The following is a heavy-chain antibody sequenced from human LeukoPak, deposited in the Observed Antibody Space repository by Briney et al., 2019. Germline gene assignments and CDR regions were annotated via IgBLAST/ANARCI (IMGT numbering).Heavy chain of an antibody. D-gene: IGHD3-10*01. CDR1: GGTFSSYA. J-gene: IGHJ4*02. Sequence: SVKVSCKASGGTFSSYAISWVRQAPGQGLEWMGGIIPIFGTANYAQKFQGRVTITADESTSTAYMELSSLRSEDTAVYYWARAEEVRGVLPYYWGQGTLVTVSS. CDR2: IIPIFGTA. V-gene: IGHV1-69*13. CDR3: ARAEEVRGVLPYY.